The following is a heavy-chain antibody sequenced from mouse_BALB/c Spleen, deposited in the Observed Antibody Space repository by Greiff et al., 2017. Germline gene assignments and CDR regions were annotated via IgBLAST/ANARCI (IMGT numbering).Heavy chain of an antibody. CDR2: ISSGGSYT. CDR3: ARPNYYGSSSYFDY. CDR1: GFTFSSYA. D-gene: IGHD1-1*01. V-gene: IGHV5-9-1*01. Sequence: EVMLVESGGGLVKPGGSLKLSCAASGFTFSSYAMSWVRQTPEKRLEWVATISSGGSYTYYPDSVKGRFTISSDNAKNTLYLQMSSLRSEDTAMYYCARPNYYGSSSYFDYWGQGTTLTVSS. J-gene: IGHJ2*01.